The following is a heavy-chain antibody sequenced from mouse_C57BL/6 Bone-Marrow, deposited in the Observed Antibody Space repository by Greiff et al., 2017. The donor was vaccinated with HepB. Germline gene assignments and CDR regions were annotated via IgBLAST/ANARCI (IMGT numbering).Heavy chain of an antibody. Sequence: QVQLKQSGAELARPGASVKLSCKASGYTFTSYGISWVKQRTGQGLEWIGEIYPRSGNTYYNEKFKGKATLTADKSSSTAYMGLRSLTSEDSAVYFCARGYYGARFAYWGQGTLVTVSA. D-gene: IGHD1-1*01. J-gene: IGHJ3*01. CDR3: ARGYYGARFAY. CDR2: IYPRSGNT. CDR1: GYTFTSYG. V-gene: IGHV1-81*01.